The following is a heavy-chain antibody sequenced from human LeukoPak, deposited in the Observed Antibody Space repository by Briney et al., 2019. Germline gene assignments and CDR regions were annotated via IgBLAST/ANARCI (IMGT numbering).Heavy chain of an antibody. Sequence: PGGSLRLSCAASGFTVSSNYMSWVRQAPGKGLEWVSVIYSGGSTYYADFVKGRFTISRHNSKNTLYLQMNSLRAEDTAVYYCARGYSSSSSVYYYGMDVWGQGTTVTVSS. CDR1: GFTVSSNY. J-gene: IGHJ6*02. CDR3: ARGYSSSSSVYYYGMDV. D-gene: IGHD6-6*01. CDR2: IYSGGST. V-gene: IGHV3-53*04.